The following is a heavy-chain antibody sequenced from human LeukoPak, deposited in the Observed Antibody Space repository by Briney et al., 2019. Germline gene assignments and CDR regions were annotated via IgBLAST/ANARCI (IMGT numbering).Heavy chain of an antibody. V-gene: IGHV1-69*13. CDR1: GGTFSSYA. CDR3: ASPAGGFVGSSSWNFQH. Sequence: EASVKVSCKASGGTFSSYAISWVRQAPGQGLEWMGGIIPIFGTANYAQKFQGRVTITADESTSTAYMELSSLRSEDTAVYYCASPAGGFVGSSSWNFQHWGQGTLVTVSS. J-gene: IGHJ1*01. CDR2: IIPIFGTA. D-gene: IGHD6-13*01.